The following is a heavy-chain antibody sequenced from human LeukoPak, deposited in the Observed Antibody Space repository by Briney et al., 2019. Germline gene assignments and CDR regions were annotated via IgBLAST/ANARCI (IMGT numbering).Heavy chain of an antibody. J-gene: IGHJ3*01. V-gene: IGHV3-48*02. Sequence: GGSLRLSCAASGFTFSSYSMNWVRQAPGKGLEWVSYINSGSSYMYYPDSVKGRFTISRDNAKNSLYLQMDSLRDEDTAAYYCAREDDDWGPNTFDVWGQGTVVAVSS. CDR2: INSGSSYM. D-gene: IGHD7-27*01. CDR3: AREDDDWGPNTFDV. CDR1: GFTFSSYS.